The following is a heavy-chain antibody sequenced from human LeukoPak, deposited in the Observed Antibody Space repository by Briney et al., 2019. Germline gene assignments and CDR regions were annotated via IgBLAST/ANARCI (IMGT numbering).Heavy chain of an antibody. V-gene: IGHV4-39*07. J-gene: IGHJ4*02. CDR3: ARDHYYGSGSRSHYFDY. D-gene: IGHD3-10*01. Sequence: SETLSLTCTVSGGSISSSSYYWGWIRQPPGKGLEWIGSIYYSGSTYYNPSLKSRVTISVDTSKNQFSLKLSSVTAADTAAYYCARDHYYGSGSRSHYFDYWGQGTLVTVSS. CDR2: IYYSGST. CDR1: GGSISSSSYY.